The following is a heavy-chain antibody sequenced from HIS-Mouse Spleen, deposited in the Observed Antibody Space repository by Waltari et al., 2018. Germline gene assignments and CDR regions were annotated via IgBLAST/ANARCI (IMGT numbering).Heavy chain of an antibody. CDR1: GGSISSRSYY. CDR2: IYYSGST. J-gene: IGHJ2*01. D-gene: IGHD6-13*01. V-gene: IGHV4-39*07. CDR3: AREIPYSSSWYDWYFDL. Sequence: QLQLQESGPGLVKPSETLSLTCTVPGGSISSRSYYWGWIRQLPGKGLEWIGSIYYSGSTYYNPSLKSRVTISVDTSKNQFSLKLSSVTAADTAVYYCAREIPYSSSWYDWYFDLWGRGTLVTVSS.